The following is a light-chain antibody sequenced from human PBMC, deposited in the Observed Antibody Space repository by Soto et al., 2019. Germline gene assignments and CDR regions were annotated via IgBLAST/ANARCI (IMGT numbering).Light chain of an antibody. CDR2: YDD. CDR3: AAWDDRLNGVV. Sequence: QSVLPQPPSVSEAPRQRVTISCSGSSSNFGNNAVNLSQQLPGQAPKLLIYYDDLLPSGVSDRFSGSKSGTSASLAISGLQSADEADYYCAAWDDRLNGVVLGGGTKLTVL. J-gene: IGLJ2*01. V-gene: IGLV1-36*01. CDR1: SSNFGNNA.